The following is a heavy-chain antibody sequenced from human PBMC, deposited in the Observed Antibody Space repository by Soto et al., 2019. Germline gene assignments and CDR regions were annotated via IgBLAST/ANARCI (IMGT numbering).Heavy chain of an antibody. D-gene: IGHD1-1*01. CDR2: INKSGGST. CDR3: AKDPPTTGTTFDY. V-gene: IGHV3-23*01. Sequence: GGSLRLSCAASGFAFANFAMSWVRQAPGKGLEWVSTINKSGGSTYYPDSLKGRFTISIDNSMNTLFLQVNSLRAEDTAMYYCAKDPPTTGTTFDYWGQGTLVTVSS. CDR1: GFAFANFA. J-gene: IGHJ4*02.